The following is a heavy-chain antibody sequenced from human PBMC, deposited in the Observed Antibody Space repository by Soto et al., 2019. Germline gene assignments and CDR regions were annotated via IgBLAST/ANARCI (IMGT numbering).Heavy chain of an antibody. J-gene: IGHJ4*02. D-gene: IGHD3-22*01. V-gene: IGHV4-39*01. Sequence: SETLSLTCTVSGGSISSSRYYWGWIRQPPGKGLEWIGSIYYSGSTYYNPYLKSRVTICVDTSKNQFSLKLSSVTAADTAVYYCARHSDYYDSSGDKMYYFDYWGQGTLVTVS. CDR1: GGSISSSRYY. CDR2: IYYSGST. CDR3: ARHSDYYDSSGDKMYYFDY.